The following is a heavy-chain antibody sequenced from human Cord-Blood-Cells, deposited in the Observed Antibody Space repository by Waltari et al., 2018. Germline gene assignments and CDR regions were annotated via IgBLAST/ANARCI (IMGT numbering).Heavy chain of an antibody. Sequence: QVQLVQSGAEVKKPGASVKLSCKASGYTFPGYYMPWVRQAPGQWLEWMRWINPNSGGTNYAQKFQGWVTMTRDTSISTAYMELSRLRSDDTAVYYCARASLTGDDAFDIGGQGTMVTVSS. V-gene: IGHV1-2*04. CDR2: INPNSGGT. D-gene: IGHD7-27*01. J-gene: IGHJ3*02. CDR3: ARASLTGDDAFDI. CDR1: GYTFPGYY.